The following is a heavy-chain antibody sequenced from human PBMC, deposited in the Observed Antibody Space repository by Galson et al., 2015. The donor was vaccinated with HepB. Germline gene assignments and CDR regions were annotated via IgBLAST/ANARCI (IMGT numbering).Heavy chain of an antibody. V-gene: IGHV3-7*01. CDR3: ARDWAVVTLGAFDY. CDR2: INQDGSEK. CDR1: GITFSSGFTFSSYW. J-gene: IGHJ4*02. Sequence: SLRLSCAASGITFSSGFTFSSYWMSWVRQTPGKGLEWVANINQDGSEKFYVDSVKGRFTLSRDNSKNSLYLQMNSLRAEDTAVYYCARDWAVVTLGAFDYWGQGTLVTVSS. D-gene: IGHD4-23*01.